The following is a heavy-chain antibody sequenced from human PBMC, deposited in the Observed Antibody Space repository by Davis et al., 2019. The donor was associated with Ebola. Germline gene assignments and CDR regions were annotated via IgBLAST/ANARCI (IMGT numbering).Heavy chain of an antibody. D-gene: IGHD2-2*01. V-gene: IGHV4-59*08. CDR1: GGSISSYY. CDR3: ASTPFEVVVPAANYPYYYYGMDV. CDR2: IYYSGST. J-gene: IGHJ6*02. Sequence: MPSETLSLTCTVSGGSISSYYWSWIRQPPGKGLEWIGYIYYSGSTNYNPSLKSRVTISVDTSKNQFSLKLSSVTAADTAVYYCASTPFEVVVPAANYPYYYYGMDVWGQGTTVTVSS.